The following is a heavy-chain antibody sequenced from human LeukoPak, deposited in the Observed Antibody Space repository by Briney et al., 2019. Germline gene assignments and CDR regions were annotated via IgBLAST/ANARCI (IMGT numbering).Heavy chain of an antibody. CDR3: ARVHYDFLGFDP. CDR2: MNPNSGNT. CDR1: GYTFSTYD. J-gene: IGHJ5*02. V-gene: IGHV1-8*03. D-gene: IGHD3-3*01. Sequence: ASVKVSCKASGYTFSTYDINWVRQAAGQGLEWMGWMNPNSGNTGYAQKFQGRLTITRIASISTAYMELSSLRSDDTAVYYCARVHYDFLGFDPWGQGTLVTVSS.